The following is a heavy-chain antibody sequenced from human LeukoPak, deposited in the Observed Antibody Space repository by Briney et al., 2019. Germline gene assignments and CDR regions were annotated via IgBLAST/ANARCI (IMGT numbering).Heavy chain of an antibody. Sequence: GGSLRLSCTGSGFTFGDYTMSWVRQAPGKGLEWVSSISSSSSYIYYADSVKGRFTISRDNAKNSLYLQMNSLRAEDTAVYYCARFGSAVIDYWGQGTLVTVSS. J-gene: IGHJ4*02. CDR2: ISSSSSYI. D-gene: IGHD2-15*01. CDR1: GFTFGDYT. CDR3: ARFGSAVIDY. V-gene: IGHV3-21*01.